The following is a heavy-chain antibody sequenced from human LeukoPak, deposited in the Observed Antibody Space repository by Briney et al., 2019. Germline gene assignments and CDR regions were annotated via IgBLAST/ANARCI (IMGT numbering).Heavy chain of an antibody. CDR3: ARVGSSSWYGGGFDY. V-gene: IGHV4-59*01. Sequence: PSETLSLTCTVSGGSISSYYWSWIRQPPGKGLEWIGYIYYSGSTNYNPSLKSRVTISVDTSKNQFSLKLSSVTAADTAVYYCARVGSSSWYGGGFDYWGQGTLVTVSS. D-gene: IGHD6-13*01. CDR1: GGSISSYY. J-gene: IGHJ4*02. CDR2: IYYSGST.